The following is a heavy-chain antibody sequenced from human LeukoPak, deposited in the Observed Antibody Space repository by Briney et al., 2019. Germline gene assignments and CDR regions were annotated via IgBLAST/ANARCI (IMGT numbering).Heavy chain of an antibody. V-gene: IGHV1-2*02. J-gene: IGHJ4*02. CDR3: ARDIRGDFWIGYLPADY. D-gene: IGHD3-3*01. Sequence: ASVKVSCKASGYTFTDHYIHWVRQAPGQGLEWMRWISPNSGGTKYGQKFQGRVTVTRDTTISTAYMELSSLRSDDTAVYYCARDIRGDFWIGYLPADYWGQGTLVTVSS. CDR2: ISPNSGGT. CDR1: GYTFTDHY.